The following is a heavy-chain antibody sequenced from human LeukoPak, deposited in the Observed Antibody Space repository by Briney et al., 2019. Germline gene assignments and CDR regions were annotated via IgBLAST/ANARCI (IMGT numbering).Heavy chain of an antibody. CDR3: ARGGFYDHTVWGAQLFLY. D-gene: IGHD3-16*01. J-gene: IGHJ4*02. CDR1: GFTVSSNY. V-gene: IGHV3-53*01. CDR2: IYSGGST. Sequence: GGSLRLSCAASGFTVSSNYMSWVRQAPGEGLEWVSVIYSGGSTYYADSVKGRFTISRDNSKNTLYLQMNSLRAEDTAVYYCARGGFYDHTVWGAQLFLYWGQGTLVTVSS.